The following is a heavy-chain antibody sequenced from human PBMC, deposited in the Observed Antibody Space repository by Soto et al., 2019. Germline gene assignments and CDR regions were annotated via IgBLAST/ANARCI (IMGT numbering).Heavy chain of an antibody. D-gene: IGHD6-13*01. CDR3: ARNSGIAAAGTRPYYYYYGMDV. V-gene: IGHV4-39*01. Sequence: SETLSLTCTVSGGSISSSSYYWGWIRQPPGKGLEWIGSIYYSGSTYYNPSLKSRVTISVDTSKNQFSLKLSSVTAADTAVYYCARNSGIAAAGTRPYYYYYGMDVWGQGTTVTVSS. CDR1: GGSISSSSYY. CDR2: IYYSGST. J-gene: IGHJ6*02.